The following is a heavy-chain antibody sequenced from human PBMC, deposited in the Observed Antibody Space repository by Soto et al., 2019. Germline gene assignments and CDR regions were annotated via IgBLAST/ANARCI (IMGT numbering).Heavy chain of an antibody. J-gene: IGHJ5*02. CDR2: IYYSGST. V-gene: IGHV4-59*01. D-gene: IGHD3-10*01. Sequence: SETLSLTCTVSGGSISSYYWSWIRQPPGKGLEWIGYIYYSGSTNYNPSLKSRVTISVDTSKNQFSLKLSSVTAADTAVYCCAREQKVLLWFGELVGWFDPWGQGTLVTVSS. CDR1: GGSISSYY. CDR3: AREQKVLLWFGELVGWFDP.